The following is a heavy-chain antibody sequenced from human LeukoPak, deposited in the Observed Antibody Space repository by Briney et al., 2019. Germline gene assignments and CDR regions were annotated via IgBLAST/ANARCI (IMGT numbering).Heavy chain of an antibody. CDR3: ARAREVVPAAIPGDYYYYYYMDV. CDR1: GGTFSSYA. D-gene: IGHD2-2*01. Sequence: GASVKVSCKASGGTFSSYAISWVRQAPGQGLEWMGGIIPIFGTANYAQKFQGRVTITADESTSTAYMELSSLRSKDTAVYYCARAREVVPAAIPGDYYYYYYMDVWGKGTTVTVSS. J-gene: IGHJ6*03. V-gene: IGHV1-69*13. CDR2: IIPIFGTA.